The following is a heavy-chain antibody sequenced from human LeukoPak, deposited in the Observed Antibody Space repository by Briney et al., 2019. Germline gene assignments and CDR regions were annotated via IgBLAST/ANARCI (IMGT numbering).Heavy chain of an antibody. Sequence: GGSLRLSCAASGFTFSSYAMSWVRQAPGKGLEWVSVIYSGGSTYYADSVKGRFTISRDNSKNTLYLQMNSLRAEDTAVYYCAREMVRGVISAFDIWGQGTMVTVSS. D-gene: IGHD3-10*01. CDR1: GFTFSSYA. CDR2: IYSGGST. V-gene: IGHV3-66*01. CDR3: AREMVRGVISAFDI. J-gene: IGHJ3*02.